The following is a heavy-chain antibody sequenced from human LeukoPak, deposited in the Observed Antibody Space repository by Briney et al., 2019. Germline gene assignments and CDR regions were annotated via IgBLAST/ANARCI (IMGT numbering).Heavy chain of an antibody. CDR2: INPNSGGT. Sequence: ASVKVSCKASGYTFTGYYMHWVRQAPGQGLEWMGWINPNSGGTNYAQKFQGWVTMTRDTSISTAYMELSSLRSEDTAVYYCARVGLRGSGTHHDWFDSWGQGTLITVSS. J-gene: IGHJ5*01. CDR3: ARVGLRGSGTHHDWFDS. D-gene: IGHD3-10*01. CDR1: GYTFTGYY. V-gene: IGHV1-2*04.